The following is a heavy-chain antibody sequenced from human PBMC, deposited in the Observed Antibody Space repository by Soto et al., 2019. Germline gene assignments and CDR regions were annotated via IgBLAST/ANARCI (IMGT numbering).Heavy chain of an antibody. V-gene: IGHV1-18*01. CDR2: IRAYNGNT. Sequence: QVQLVQSGAEVKKPGASVKVSCKASGYTFTSYGISWVRQAPGQGLEWMGWIRAYNGNTNYAQKVQGRVTMTTDTSTSTADVELRSLRSADTDVYYRARAAPPTDYWGQGTLVTVSS. CDR1: GYTFTSYG. CDR3: ARAAPPTDY. J-gene: IGHJ4*02.